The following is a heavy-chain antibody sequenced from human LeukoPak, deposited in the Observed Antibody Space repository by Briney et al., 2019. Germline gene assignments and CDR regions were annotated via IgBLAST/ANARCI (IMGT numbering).Heavy chain of an antibody. D-gene: IGHD2-8*02. J-gene: IGHJ4*02. V-gene: IGHV1-46*01. CDR2: INPSGSST. CDR1: GFTFTNYY. CDR3: AREESGGYFDY. Sequence: ASVKVSCKASGFTFTNYYMHWVRQAPGQGLEWMGLINPSGSSTNYAQKFRGRVTMTRDTSTTTVHMKLSSLRSEDTAVYYCAREESGGYFDYGGQGTLVTVSS.